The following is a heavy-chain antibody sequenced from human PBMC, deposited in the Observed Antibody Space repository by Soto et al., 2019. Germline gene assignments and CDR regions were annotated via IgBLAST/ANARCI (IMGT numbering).Heavy chain of an antibody. Sequence: PGESLKISCEVSGYNFMRHWIAWVRQMPGKGLEWMGTIFPRDSDTRYSPSFQGQVTISADKSINTAYVQWTSLEASDTAIYFCARALNYSNFDYWGHGTLVTVSS. CDR1: GYNFMRHW. V-gene: IGHV5-51*01. CDR2: IFPRDSDT. CDR3: ARALNYSNFDY. D-gene: IGHD4-4*01. J-gene: IGHJ5*01.